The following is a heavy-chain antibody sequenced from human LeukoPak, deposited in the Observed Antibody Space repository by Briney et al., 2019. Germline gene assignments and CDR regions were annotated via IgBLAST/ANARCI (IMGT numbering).Heavy chain of an antibody. J-gene: IGHJ6*02. CDR2: TNPNSGNT. V-gene: IGHV1-8*01. Sequence: ASVKVSCKASGYTFTSYDINWVRQATGQGLEWMGWTNPNSGNTGYAQKFQGRVTMTRNTSISTAYMELSSLRSEDTAVYYCARGEATIPYYYYYYGMDVWGQGTTVTVSS. CDR3: ARGEATIPYYYYYYGMDV. CDR1: GYTFTSYD. D-gene: IGHD5-12*01.